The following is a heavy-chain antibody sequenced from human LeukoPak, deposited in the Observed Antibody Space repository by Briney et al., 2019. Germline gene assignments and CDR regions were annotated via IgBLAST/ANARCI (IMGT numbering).Heavy chain of an antibody. J-gene: IGHJ5*02. CDR1: GYTFTSYD. Sequence: ASVKVSCKASGYTFTSYDINWVRQATGQGLEWMGIINPSGGSTSYAQKFQGRVTMTRDTSTSTVYMELSSLRSEDTAVYYCARDNYDSSGFQYNWFDPWGQGTLVTVSS. CDR2: INPSGGST. D-gene: IGHD3-22*01. CDR3: ARDNYDSSGFQYNWFDP. V-gene: IGHV1-46*01.